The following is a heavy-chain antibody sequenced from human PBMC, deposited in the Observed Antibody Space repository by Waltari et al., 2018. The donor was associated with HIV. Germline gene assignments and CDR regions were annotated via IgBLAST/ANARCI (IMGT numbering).Heavy chain of an antibody. CDR1: GGTFSSYA. D-gene: IGHD3-10*01. V-gene: IGHV1-69*01. CDR3: ATGQEGAMVRGVTVIGDY. CDR2: IIPIFGTA. J-gene: IGHJ4*02. Sequence: QVQLVQSGAAVEKPGSSVKLSCKASGGTFSSYAISWVRQAPGQGREWMGGIIPIFGTANDAQKFQGRVTITADESTSTAYMELSSLRSEDTAVYYCATGQEGAMVRGVTVIGDYWGQGTLVTVSS.